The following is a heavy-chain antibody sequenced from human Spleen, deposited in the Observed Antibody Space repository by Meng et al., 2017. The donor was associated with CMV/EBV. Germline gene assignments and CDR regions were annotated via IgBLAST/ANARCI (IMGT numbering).Heavy chain of an antibody. D-gene: IGHD3-16*01. V-gene: IGHV3-64*02. CDR2: ISSSGGAT. Sequence: GGSLRLSCAASGFTFSTYPMHWVRQAPGKGLEYVSGISSSGGATYYADSLKGRFTISRDNSKNTLYLQMGSLRAEDTAIYYCAKVEARGERSDYYPYGMDVWGQGTTVTVSS. J-gene: IGHJ6*02. CDR3: AKVEARGERSDYYPYGMDV. CDR1: GFTFSTYP.